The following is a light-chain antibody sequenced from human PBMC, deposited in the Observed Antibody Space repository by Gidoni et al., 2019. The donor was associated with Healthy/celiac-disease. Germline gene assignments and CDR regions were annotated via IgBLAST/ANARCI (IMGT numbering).Light chain of an antibody. V-gene: IGLV1-40*01. Sequence: QSVLPQPPSVSGAPGQSVTISCTGSSSNIGAGYDVPWYQHLPGTAPHLLIHGNSNRPSGVPDRFSGSKSGTSASLAITGLQAEDEADYYCQSYDSSLSGYVFGTGTKVTVL. CDR1: SSNIGAGYD. CDR2: GNS. CDR3: QSYDSSLSGYV. J-gene: IGLJ1*01.